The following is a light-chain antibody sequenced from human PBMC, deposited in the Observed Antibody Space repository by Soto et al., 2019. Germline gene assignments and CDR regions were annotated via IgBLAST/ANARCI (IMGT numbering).Light chain of an antibody. CDR3: LSYAGSYTCV. CDR2: DVI. Sequence: QSVLTQPRSVSGSPGQSVTISCTGTSSDVGGYNYVSWYQQHPGKAPKLIIYDVIKRPSGVPDRFSASKSGNTASLTISGLQAEDGADYYCLSYAGSYTCVFGTGTKLTVL. CDR1: SSDVGGYNY. J-gene: IGLJ1*01. V-gene: IGLV2-11*01.